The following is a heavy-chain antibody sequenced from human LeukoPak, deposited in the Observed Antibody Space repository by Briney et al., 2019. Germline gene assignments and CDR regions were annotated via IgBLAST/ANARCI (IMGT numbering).Heavy chain of an antibody. CDR2: IRGDGSST. CDR1: GLTFSTYW. CDR3: ARNSSGWGFDY. V-gene: IGHV3-74*01. D-gene: IGHD6-25*01. Sequence: GGSLRLSCAASGLTFSTYWMHWVRQAPGKGLVWVSGIRGDGSSTIYADSVKGRFTISRDNARNTLYLQVNSLRAEDTAVYYCARNSSGWGFDYWGRGPLVTVS. J-gene: IGHJ4*02.